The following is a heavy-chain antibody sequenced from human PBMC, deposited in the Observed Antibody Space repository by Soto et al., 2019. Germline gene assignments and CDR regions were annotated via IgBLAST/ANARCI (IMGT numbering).Heavy chain of an antibody. J-gene: IGHJ6*02. Sequence: PSETLSLTCAVSGYSISSGYYWGRIRQPPGKGLEWIGSIFHSGSAYYNPSLKSRVTISLDTSKNQFSLKLSSVTAADTAVYYCARAGYCSSTSCYRGHMDVXGQGTKVTVYS. CDR1: GYSISSGYY. V-gene: IGHV4-38-2*01. D-gene: IGHD2-2*02. CDR2: IFHSGSA. CDR3: ARAGYCSSTSCYRGHMDV.